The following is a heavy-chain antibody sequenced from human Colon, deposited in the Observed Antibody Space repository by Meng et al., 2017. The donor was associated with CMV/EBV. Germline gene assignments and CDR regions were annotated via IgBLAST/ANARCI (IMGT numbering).Heavy chain of an antibody. J-gene: IGHJ6*02. V-gene: IGHV1-2*02. D-gene: IGHD3-3*01. CDR1: GYTVTGYY. CDR2: INPNSGGT. CDR3: ARCWLLEWPLHYYGMDV. Sequence: ASVTVSCKASGYTVTGYYMHWVRQAPGQGLEWMGWINPNSGGTNYAQKFQGRVTMTRDTSISTAYMELSRLRSDDTAVYYRARCWLLEWPLHYYGMDVWGQGTTVTVSS.